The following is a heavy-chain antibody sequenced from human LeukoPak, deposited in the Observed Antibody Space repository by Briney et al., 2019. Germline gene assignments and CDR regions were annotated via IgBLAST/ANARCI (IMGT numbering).Heavy chain of an antibody. CDR1: GFTFSRYW. Sequence: PGGSLRLSCTASGFTFSRYWMSWVRQVPGKGPEFVANIKEDGSEKSYVDFVKGRFTIFRDNSKNSLFLQMNSLGAEDTAVYYCLVRGVSEPYWGQGILVTVSS. J-gene: IGHJ4*02. V-gene: IGHV3-7*01. CDR2: IKEDGSEK. CDR3: LVRGVSEPY. D-gene: IGHD3-10*01.